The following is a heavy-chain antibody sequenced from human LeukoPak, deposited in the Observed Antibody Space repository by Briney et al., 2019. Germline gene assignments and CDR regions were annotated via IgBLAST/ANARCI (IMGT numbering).Heavy chain of an antibody. CDR1: GYTFTSYG. V-gene: IGHV1-18*01. CDR2: ISAYNGNT. J-gene: IGHJ6*03. CDR3: ARVPGTTVYYYYYMDV. D-gene: IGHD1-1*01. Sequence: GASVKVSCKASGYTFTSYGISWVRQAPEQGLEWMGWISAYNGNTNYAQKLQGRVTMTTDTSTSTAYMELRSLRSDDTAVYYCARVPGTTVYYYYYMDVWGKGTTVTVSS.